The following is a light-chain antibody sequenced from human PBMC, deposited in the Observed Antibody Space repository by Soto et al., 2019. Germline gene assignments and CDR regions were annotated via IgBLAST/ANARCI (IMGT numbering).Light chain of an antibody. CDR3: QHFRA. V-gene: IGKV3-20*01. CDR1: QSVSSSY. CDR2: GAS. Sequence: EIVLTQSPGTPSLSPGERATLSCRASQSVSSSYLAWYQQKPGQAPRLLIYGASSRATGIPDRFSGSGSGTDFTLTISRLEPEDFVLYYCQHFRAFGQGTRLEIK. J-gene: IGKJ5*01.